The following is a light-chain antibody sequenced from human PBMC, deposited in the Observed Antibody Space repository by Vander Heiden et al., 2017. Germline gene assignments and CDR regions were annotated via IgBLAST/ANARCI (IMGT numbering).Light chain of an antibody. Sequence: DIVLPQSPGTLSLSPGERATLSCRASQSVSSSYLGWYQPRPGQAPRLLIYGASSRPTGIPDRFSGSGSGTDFTLTISRLEPEDFAVYYCQQYGSSPPYTFGQGTKLEI. J-gene: IGKJ2*01. CDR3: QQYGSSPPYT. CDR1: QSVSSSY. V-gene: IGKV3-20*01. CDR2: GAS.